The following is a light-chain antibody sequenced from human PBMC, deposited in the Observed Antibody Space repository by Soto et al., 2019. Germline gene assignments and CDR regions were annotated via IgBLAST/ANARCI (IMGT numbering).Light chain of an antibody. CDR1: QSVSSRF. J-gene: IGKJ3*01. V-gene: IGKV3-20*01. Sequence: EIVLTQSPGTLSLYPGERATFSCRASQSVSSRFLAWYQQKPGQAPRLLIYGASSRATGIPDRFSGSGSGTDFTLTISRLEPEDFAVYYCHYYDDSPPFPFGPGTKLDIK. CDR2: GAS. CDR3: HYYDDSPPFP.